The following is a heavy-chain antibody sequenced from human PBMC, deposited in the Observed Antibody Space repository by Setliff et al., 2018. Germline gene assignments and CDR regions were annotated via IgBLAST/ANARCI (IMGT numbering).Heavy chain of an antibody. CDR3: SRLVRFCTRTTCQRLSGGEF. J-gene: IGHJ4*02. D-gene: IGHD2-2*01. Sequence: GASVKVSCKASGYTFTDYGIAWVRQAPGQGLEWMGWISPHTGNTYYTPRLHDRVTLSTDTSTSTAYMELRSLGSDDTAVYYCSRLVRFCTRTTCQRLSGGEFWGQGTLVTVSS. V-gene: IGHV1-18*01. CDR2: ISPHTGNT. CDR1: GYTFTDYG.